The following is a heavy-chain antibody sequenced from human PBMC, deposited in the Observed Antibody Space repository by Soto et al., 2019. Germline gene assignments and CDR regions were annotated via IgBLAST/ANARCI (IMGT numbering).Heavy chain of an antibody. V-gene: IGHV4-39*07. CDR3: ARGPTLGYCTNGVCYPFDP. CDR2: VYYSGST. J-gene: IGHJ5*02. CDR1: GGSISSSSYY. D-gene: IGHD2-8*01. Sequence: TLSLTCTVSGGSISSSSYYWGWIRQPPGKGLEWIGSVYYSGSTNYNPSLKSRVTISVDTSKNQFSLKLSSVTAADTAVYYCARGPTLGYCTNGVCYPFDPWGQGTLVTVSS.